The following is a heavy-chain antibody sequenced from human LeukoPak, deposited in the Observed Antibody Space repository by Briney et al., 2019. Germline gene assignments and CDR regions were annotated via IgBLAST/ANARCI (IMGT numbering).Heavy chain of an antibody. CDR2: IYYSGST. J-gene: IGHJ4*02. CDR1: GGSISSYY. Sequence: SETLSLTCTVSGGSISSYYWSWIRQPPGKGLEWIGYIYYSGSTNYNPSLKSRVTISVDTSKNQFSLKLSSVTAADTAVYYCARDPSTRGYSGYGFDYWGQGTLVTVSS. CDR3: ARDPSTRGYSGYGFDY. V-gene: IGHV4-59*01. D-gene: IGHD5-12*01.